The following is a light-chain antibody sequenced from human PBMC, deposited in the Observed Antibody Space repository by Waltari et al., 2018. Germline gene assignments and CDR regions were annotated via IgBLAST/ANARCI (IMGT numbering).Light chain of an antibody. J-gene: IGKJ5*01. V-gene: IGKV4-1*01. CDR3: QQYYSIPPIT. Sequence: DIVMTQSPDSLAVSLGERATINCKSSQSVLYSPNNRNYLAWYQQKPGQPPKLLINWASMRESGVPDRFSGSGSGTDFTLTISGLQAEDVAVYYCQQYYSIPPITFGQGTRLEIK. CDR1: QSVLYSPNNRNY. CDR2: WAS.